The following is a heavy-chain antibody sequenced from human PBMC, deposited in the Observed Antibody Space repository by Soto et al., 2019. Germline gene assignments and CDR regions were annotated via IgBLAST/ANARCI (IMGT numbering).Heavy chain of an antibody. CDR3: ARDQYSGSYDHYFDC. J-gene: IGHJ4*02. V-gene: IGHV1-69*12. Sequence: QVQLVQSGAEVKKPGSSVKVSCQASGGTLSSYAISWVRQAPGQGLAWMGGIIPIFGTANYAQKFQGRVTITADESTSTAYMELSSLRSEDTAVYYCARDQYSGSYDHYFDCLGQGTLVTVSS. CDR1: GGTLSSYA. D-gene: IGHD1-26*01. CDR2: IIPIFGTA.